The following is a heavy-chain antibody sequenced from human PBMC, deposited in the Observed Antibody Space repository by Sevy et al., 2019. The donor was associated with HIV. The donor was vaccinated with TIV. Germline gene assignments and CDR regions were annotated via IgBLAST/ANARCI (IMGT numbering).Heavy chain of an antibody. J-gene: IGHJ3*02. CDR3: AREDIVALPVFAFDI. Sequence: GSLRLSCAASRFSFSTYWMSWVRQAPGKGLEWVANIKQDGSETYYVDSVKGRFTISRDNAKNSLYLQMNSLRAEDTAFYYCAREDIVALPVFAFDIWGQGTMVTVSS. CDR1: RFSFSTYW. V-gene: IGHV3-7*01. D-gene: IGHD2-15*01. CDR2: IKQDGSET.